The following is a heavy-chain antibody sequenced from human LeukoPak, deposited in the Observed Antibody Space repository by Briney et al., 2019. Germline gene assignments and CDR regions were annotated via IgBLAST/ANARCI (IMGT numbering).Heavy chain of an antibody. CDR3: TREVSTVTFDY. V-gene: IGHV4-59*11. D-gene: IGHD4-17*01. J-gene: IGHJ4*02. CDR2: VYYNGLT. Sequence: SETLTLTCTVSGGSISPHYWTWIRQTPGKGLEWIGYVYYNGLTSYNASLRSRLILSVDTARNQVSLKLTSVTAADTAVYYCTREVSTVTFDYWGQGTLVTVSS. CDR1: GGSISPHY.